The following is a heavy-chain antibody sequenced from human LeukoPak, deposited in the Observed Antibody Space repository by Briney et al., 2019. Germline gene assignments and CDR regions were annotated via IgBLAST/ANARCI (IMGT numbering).Heavy chain of an antibody. CDR2: IYHSGST. V-gene: IGHV4-61*01. D-gene: IGHD6-13*01. J-gene: IGHJ4*02. CDR1: GGSVSSGSYY. CDR3: ARDSYDAAAGY. Sequence: SETLSLTCTVSGGSVSSGSYYWSWIRQPPGKGLEWIGYIYHSGSTNYNPSLKSRVTISVDTSKNQFSLKLSSVTAADTAVCYCARDSYDAAAGYWGQGTLVTVSS.